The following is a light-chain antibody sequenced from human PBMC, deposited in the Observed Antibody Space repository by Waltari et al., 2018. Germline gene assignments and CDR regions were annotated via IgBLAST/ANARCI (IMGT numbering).Light chain of an antibody. CDR2: CAS. CDR3: QQYYSTPWT. J-gene: IGKJ1*01. V-gene: IGKV4-1*01. CDR1: KSVLYSSNKKNH. Sequence: DSVMTQSTDSLAVSLGERETINCKTSKSVLYSSNKKNHLACYQQKPGLPPKLLIHCASTRESGVPDRFSGSWSVTDFTLTISSLQAEDVAVYYCQQYYSTPWTFGQGTKVEIK.